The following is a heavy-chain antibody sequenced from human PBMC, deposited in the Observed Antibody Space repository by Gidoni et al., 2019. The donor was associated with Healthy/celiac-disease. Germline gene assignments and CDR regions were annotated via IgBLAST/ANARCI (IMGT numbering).Heavy chain of an antibody. J-gene: IGHJ4*02. CDR2: ISYDGSNK. CDR3: ATIPVGFANSGGLTDY. V-gene: IGHV3-30*03. D-gene: IGHD3-10*01. CDR1: GFTFSSHG. Sequence: QVQLVESGGGVVQPGRSLRLSCAASGFTFSSHGMHWVRQAPGKGLEWVAVISYDGSNKYYADSVKGRFTISRDNSKNTLYLQMNSLRAEDTAVYYCATIPVGFANSGGLTDYWGQGTLVTVSS.